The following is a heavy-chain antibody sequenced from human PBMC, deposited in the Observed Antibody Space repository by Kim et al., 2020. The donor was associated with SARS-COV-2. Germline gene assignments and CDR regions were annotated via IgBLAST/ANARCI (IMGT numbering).Heavy chain of an antibody. CDR3: ARRTAARYDYVWGSYPPDY. CDR1: GGSISSSSYY. Sequence: SETLSLTCTVSGGSISSSSYYWGWIRQPPGKGLEWIGSIYYSGSTYYNPSLKSRVTISVDTSKNQFSLKLSSVTAADTAVYYCARRTAARYDYVWGSYPPDYWGQGTLVTVSS. CDR2: IYYSGST. V-gene: IGHV4-39*01. D-gene: IGHD3-16*02. J-gene: IGHJ4*02.